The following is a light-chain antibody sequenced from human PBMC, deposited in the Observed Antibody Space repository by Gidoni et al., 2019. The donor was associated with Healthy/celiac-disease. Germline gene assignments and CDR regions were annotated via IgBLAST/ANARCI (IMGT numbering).Light chain of an antibody. CDR3: QVWDSSSDHAV. CDR2: DYS. J-gene: IGLJ2*01. CDR1: NIGSKR. V-gene: IGLV3-21*02. Sequence: SSVLTQPHSVSVAPGQTARITGGGNNIGSKRVHWYQQKPGQAPVLVVYDYSDRPSVIPERFSGSNSGNTATLTISRVEAGDEADYYCQVWDSSSDHAVFGGGTKLTVL.